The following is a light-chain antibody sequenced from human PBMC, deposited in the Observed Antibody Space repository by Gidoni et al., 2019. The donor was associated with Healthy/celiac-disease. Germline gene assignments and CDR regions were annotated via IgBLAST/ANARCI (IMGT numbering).Light chain of an antibody. CDR1: QSVSSY. J-gene: IGKJ1*01. V-gene: IGKV3-11*01. CDR3: QQRSNWPRT. CDR2: DAS. Sequence: EIVLTQSPATLSLSPGERATLSCRASQSVSSYLAWYQQKPGQAPRLLIYDASNRATCIPARFSGRGSGTDFTLTISSLEPEDFAVYYCQQRSNWPRTFGQGTKVEIK.